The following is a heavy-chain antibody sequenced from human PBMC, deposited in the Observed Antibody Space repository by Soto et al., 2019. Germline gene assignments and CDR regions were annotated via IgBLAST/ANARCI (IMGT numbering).Heavy chain of an antibody. J-gene: IGHJ3*02. CDR3: VRDQLYYYDIFGRPLNGFDI. CDR2: ISIGGTTI. Sequence: GGSLNLSCASAGFTFCYSTMNRVGQDTCGALRRVSSISIGGTTIDYADSVKGRFTISRDNAENSLYLQMNSLGAEDTALYYCVRDQLYYYDIFGRPLNGFDIWGQGTVVTVSS. D-gene: IGHD3-22*01. V-gene: IGHV3-48*01. CDR1: GFTFCYST.